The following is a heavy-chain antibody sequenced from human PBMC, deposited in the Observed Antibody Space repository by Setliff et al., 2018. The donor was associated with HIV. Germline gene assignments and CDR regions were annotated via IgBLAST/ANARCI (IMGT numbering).Heavy chain of an antibody. D-gene: IGHD3-16*01. V-gene: IGHV4-39*01. J-gene: IGHJ4*02. Sequence: LSLTCTISGASLNSGRYYWGWIRQPPGKGLEWIGSVSYTGSTSYNPSLRSRVTISVDTSRNQFSLKVTSVSAADTAVYYCARGTEVGATGFWGQGTLVTVSS. CDR1: GASLNSGRYY. CDR2: VSYTGST. CDR3: ARGTEVGATGF.